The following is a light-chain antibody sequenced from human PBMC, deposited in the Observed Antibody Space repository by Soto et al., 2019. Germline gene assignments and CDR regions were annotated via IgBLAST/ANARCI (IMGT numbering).Light chain of an antibody. J-gene: IGKJ1*01. CDR2: DAS. Sequence: DIQMTQSPSTLSASVGDRVTITCGASRSISDWLAWYQQKPGKPPELLIFDASSLKSGVPSRFSGSGSGTEFTLTISRLQPDDVATYYCLQYSSHSWTFGQGTKVDIK. V-gene: IGKV1-5*01. CDR3: LQYSSHSWT. CDR1: RSISDW.